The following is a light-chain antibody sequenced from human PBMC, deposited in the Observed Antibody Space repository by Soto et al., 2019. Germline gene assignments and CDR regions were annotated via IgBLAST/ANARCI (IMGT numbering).Light chain of an antibody. CDR1: SSDVGGHNY. V-gene: IGLV2-14*01. J-gene: IGLJ2*01. CDR2: EVS. CDR3: SSYTSSTTLVV. Sequence: QSALTQPASVSGSPGQSITISCTGTSSDVGGHNYVSWYQQHPGKAPKLIIYEVSNRPSGVSNRFSGSKSGNTASLTISGLQTEDESDYYCSSYTSSTTLVVFGGGTKLTVL.